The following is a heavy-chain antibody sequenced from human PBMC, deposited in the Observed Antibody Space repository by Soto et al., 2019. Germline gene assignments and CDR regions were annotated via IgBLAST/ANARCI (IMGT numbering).Heavy chain of an antibody. V-gene: IGHV5-10-1*01. CDR3: VRLTGRSAYGLDV. D-gene: IGHD7-27*01. CDR1: GYTFTKNW. CDR2: IDPNDSET. Sequence: GESLKISCHASGYTFTKNWISWVRQMPGKGLEWMGRIDPNDSETKYNPSVEGHVRLSVDKLTSTAYLEWSSLKASDSAMYYCVRLTGRSAYGLDVWGQGTTVTVSS. J-gene: IGHJ6*02.